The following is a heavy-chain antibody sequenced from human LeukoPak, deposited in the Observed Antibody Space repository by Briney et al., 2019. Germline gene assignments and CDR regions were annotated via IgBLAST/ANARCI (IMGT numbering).Heavy chain of an antibody. CDR3: ARGSGYSGYDWTYYFDY. V-gene: IGHV1-69*05. CDR1: GGTFSSYA. J-gene: IGHJ4*02. Sequence: PVKVSCKASGGTFSSYAISWVRQAPGQGLEWMGRIIPIFGTANYAQKFQGRVTITTDESTSTAYMELSSLRSEDTAVYYCARGSGYSGYDWTYYFDYWGQGTLVTVSS. CDR2: IIPIFGTA. D-gene: IGHD5-12*01.